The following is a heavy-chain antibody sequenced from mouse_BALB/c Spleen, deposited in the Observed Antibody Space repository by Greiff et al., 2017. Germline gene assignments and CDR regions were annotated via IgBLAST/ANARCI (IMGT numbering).Heavy chain of an antibody. J-gene: IGHJ4*01. CDR1: GFTFSDYY. CDR3: ARDTDYGPIYAMDY. V-gene: IGHV5-4*02. D-gene: IGHD1-2*01. CDR2: ISDGGSYT. Sequence: EVKVVESGGGLVKPGGSLKLSCAASGFTFSDYYMYWVRQTPEKRLEWVATISDGGSYTYYPDSVKGRFTISRDNAKNNLYLQMSSLKSEDTAMYYCARDTDYGPIYAMDYWGQGTSVTVSS.